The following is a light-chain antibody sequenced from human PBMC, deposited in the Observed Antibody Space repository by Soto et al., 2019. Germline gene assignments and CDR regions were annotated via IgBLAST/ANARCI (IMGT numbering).Light chain of an antibody. CDR1: QGISNY. V-gene: IGKV1-27*01. Sequence: DIQMTQSPSSLSASVGDRVTITCRASQGISNYLAWYQQKPGKVPKVLIYAASTLQSGVPSRFSGSGSGTDFTFTISSLQPEDIATYYCQQYENLPTFGQGTRLEIK. CDR3: QQYENLPT. J-gene: IGKJ5*01. CDR2: AAS.